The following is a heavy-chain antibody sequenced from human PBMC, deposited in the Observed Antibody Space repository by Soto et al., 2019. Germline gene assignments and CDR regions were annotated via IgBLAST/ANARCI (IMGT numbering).Heavy chain of an antibody. CDR3: AKIVTRHSLVPVFDQ. D-gene: IGHD2-21*01. CDR2: ISWDSGSI. Sequence: QLVESGGGLVQPGRSLRLSCVASGFRFDEYAIPWVRQAPGKGLEWVSGISWDSGSINYAGSVRGRFTVSRDNFKNSLYIHMTSLRYEDTAFYYCAKIVTRHSLVPVFDQWGQGALVSVSP. J-gene: IGHJ4*02. V-gene: IGHV3-9*01. CDR1: GFRFDEYA.